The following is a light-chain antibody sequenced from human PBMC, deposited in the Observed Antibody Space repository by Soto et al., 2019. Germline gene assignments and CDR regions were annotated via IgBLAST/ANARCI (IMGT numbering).Light chain of an antibody. V-gene: IGLV2-14*01. CDR1: SSDVGDYNY. CDR2: EVN. CDR3: SSYTSSSTYV. J-gene: IGLJ1*01. Sequence: QSALTQPASVSGSPGQSITISCTGASSDVGDYNYVSWYQHHPGKAPKLLIYEVNNRPSGVSDRFSGSKSGNVASLTISWLQAEDEADYYCSSYTSSSTYVFGTGSKVTGL.